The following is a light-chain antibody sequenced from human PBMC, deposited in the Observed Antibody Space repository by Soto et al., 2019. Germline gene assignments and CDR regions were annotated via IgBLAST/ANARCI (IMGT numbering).Light chain of an antibody. J-gene: IGKJ1*01. Sequence: EIVLSQAPGTPSLSPGERAPPSCRASQSVSSSYLAWYQQKPGQAPRLLIYGASSRATGIPDRFSGSGSGTDFTLTISRLEPEDFAVYYCQQYNNWPKTFGQGTKVDIK. CDR3: QQYNNWPKT. CDR1: QSVSSSY. V-gene: IGKV3-20*01. CDR2: GAS.